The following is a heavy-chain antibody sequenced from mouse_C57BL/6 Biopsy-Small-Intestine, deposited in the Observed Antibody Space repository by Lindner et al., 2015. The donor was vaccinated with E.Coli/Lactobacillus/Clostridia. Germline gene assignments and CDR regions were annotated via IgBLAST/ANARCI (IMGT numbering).Heavy chain of an antibody. CDR3: ARGGVTTVFVGLHYFDF. D-gene: IGHD2-13*01. J-gene: IGHJ2*01. Sequence: SVKVSCKASGGTFSTYAISWVRQAPGQGLEWMGGFIPMLATATYAQKFQGRVTITADESTRTAYMEVRSLRSEDTAVYYCARGGVTTVFVGLHYFDFWGQGTLVTVSS. CDR1: GGTFSTYA. CDR2: FIPMLATA. V-gene: IGHV1-69*02.